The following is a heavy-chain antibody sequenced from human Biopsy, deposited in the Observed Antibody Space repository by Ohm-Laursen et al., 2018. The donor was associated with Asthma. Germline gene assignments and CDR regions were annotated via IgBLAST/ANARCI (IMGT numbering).Heavy chain of an antibody. CDR3: VRGSSSWHHGPFHYYYGLDV. D-gene: IGHD6-13*01. V-gene: IGHV4-39*01. Sequence: SETLSLTCSLSSGSGGYMRSGNYYWGWIHQPPGKGLEWIGSIYYSGTTYYNPSLESRVTVSADTPKNQFSLKLTSVTAADTAVYYCVRGSSSWHHGPFHYYYGLDVWGQGTTATVSS. J-gene: IGHJ6*02. CDR1: SGSGGYMRSGNYY. CDR2: IYYSGTT.